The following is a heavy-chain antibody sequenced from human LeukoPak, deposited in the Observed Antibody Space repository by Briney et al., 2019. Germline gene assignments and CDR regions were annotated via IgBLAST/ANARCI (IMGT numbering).Heavy chain of an antibody. V-gene: IGHV3-30*02. CDR3: AKRGEAGGNYLYYFDY. Sequence: SGGSLRLSCTASGFTFSDYGIHWVRQAPAKGLEWVAFIRNDGSIQSYADSVKGRFTISRDNSKNTLYLQMNSLRPEDTAVYFCAKRGEAGGNYLYYFDYWGQGTLVTVSS. J-gene: IGHJ4*02. D-gene: IGHD1-26*01. CDR2: IRNDGSIQ. CDR1: GFTFSDYG.